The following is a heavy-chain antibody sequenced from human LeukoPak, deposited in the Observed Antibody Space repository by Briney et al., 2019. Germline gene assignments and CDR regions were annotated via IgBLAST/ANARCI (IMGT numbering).Heavy chain of an antibody. J-gene: IGHJ4*02. Sequence: GGSLRLSCAPSGFTFKNAWMNWVRQAPEKGPEWVGRIKSKASGGTIDYAAPVKGRFTISRDDSNNVLYLQMNSLKTEDTGVYYCTKDRPYSGSRNFDYWGQGTLVTVSS. CDR1: GFTFKNAW. CDR3: TKDRPYSGSRNFDY. D-gene: IGHD1-26*01. CDR2: IKSKASGGTI. V-gene: IGHV3-15*01.